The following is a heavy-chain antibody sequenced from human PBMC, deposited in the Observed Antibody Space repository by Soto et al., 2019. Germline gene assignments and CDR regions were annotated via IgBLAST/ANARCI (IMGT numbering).Heavy chain of an antibody. V-gene: IGHV3-48*02. Sequence: EVQLVESGGGLIQPGGSLRLSCAASGFAFSSHSMYWVRQAPGKGLEWVSYTSPSGNNIQYAASVRGRFTISRDNAGNSLSLQMNSLRDEDTAVYYCVKGRLDFAYFDLWGHGSLVTVSS. CDR2: TSPSGNNI. CDR1: GFAFSSHS. CDR3: VKGRLDFAYFDL. D-gene: IGHD2-21*01. J-gene: IGHJ4*01.